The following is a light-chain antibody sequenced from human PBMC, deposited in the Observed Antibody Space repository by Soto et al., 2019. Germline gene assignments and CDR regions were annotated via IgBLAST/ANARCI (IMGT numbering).Light chain of an antibody. CDR2: KAS. CDR1: QSISSW. V-gene: IGKV1-5*03. J-gene: IGKJ1*01. Sequence: DIQMTQSPSTLSASVGDRVTITCRASQSISSWLAWYQQKPGKAPKLLIYKASSLESGVPSRFSGSGSGTEFTLTISSCQPPDFVTFYFQPYNTSPWTFGQGTNVEIK. CDR3: QPYNTSPWT.